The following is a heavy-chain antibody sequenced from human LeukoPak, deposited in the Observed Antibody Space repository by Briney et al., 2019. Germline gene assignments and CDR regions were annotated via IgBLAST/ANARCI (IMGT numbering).Heavy chain of an antibody. CDR2: IYPGDSDT. CDR1: GYSFTSYW. J-gene: IGHJ4*02. V-gene: IGHV5-51*01. D-gene: IGHD2-2*01. Sequence: GESLKISCKGSGYSFTSYWIGWVRQMPGKGLEWMGMIYPGDSDTRYSPSFQGQVTISADKSTSTAYLPWSSLKASDTAMYYCASAKGYCSSTSCPGDFDYWGQGTLVTVSS. CDR3: ASAKGYCSSTSCPGDFDY.